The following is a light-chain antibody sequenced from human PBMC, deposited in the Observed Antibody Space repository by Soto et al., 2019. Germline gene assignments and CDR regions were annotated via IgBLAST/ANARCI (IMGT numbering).Light chain of an antibody. V-gene: IGKV1D-16*01. CDR2: AAS. CDR1: QAINSW. Sequence: DIQMTQSPSSLSASVGDRITITCRASQAINSWVAWYQQKPERAPKPLIYAASTLESGVPTRFSGGASGTDFTLTISGLQPEDFATYYCQPYNDFPPSFGPGTKVDVK. CDR3: QPYNDFPPS. J-gene: IGKJ3*01.